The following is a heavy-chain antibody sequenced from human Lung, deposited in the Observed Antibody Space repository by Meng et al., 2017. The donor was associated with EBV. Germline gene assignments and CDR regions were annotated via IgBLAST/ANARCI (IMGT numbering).Heavy chain of an antibody. J-gene: IGHJ4*02. Sequence: QVRVGQSGTEVKKPGASVKVSCKASGYTYTDYQTDWVRQAPGQGLEWMGWIHPSGHPTYAQKFQGRVTMTIDTSTTTASMELRSLRSDDSALYYCVKHSSDWSLDSWGQGTLVTVSS. D-gene: IGHD6-19*01. CDR1: GYTYTDYQ. CDR2: IHPSGHP. V-gene: IGHV1-18*01. CDR3: VKHSSDWSLDS.